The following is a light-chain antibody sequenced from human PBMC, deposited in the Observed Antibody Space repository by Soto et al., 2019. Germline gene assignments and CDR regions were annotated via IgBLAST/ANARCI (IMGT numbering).Light chain of an antibody. V-gene: IGLV2-8*01. Sequence: QSVLTQPPSASGARGQSVTIACSGTSSDVGGYNYVSWYQQHPGKAPKLMISEVSKRPSGVPDRFSGSKSGNTASLTVSGLQAEDEADYYCSSYVGSKVFGGGT. CDR1: SSDVGGYNY. CDR3: SSYVGSKV. J-gene: IGLJ3*02. CDR2: EVS.